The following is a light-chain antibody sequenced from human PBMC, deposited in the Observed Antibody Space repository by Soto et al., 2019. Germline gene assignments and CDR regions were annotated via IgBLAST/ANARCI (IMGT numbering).Light chain of an antibody. J-gene: IGLJ1*01. CDR3: CSYAGTYTLYV. CDR2: DVS. V-gene: IGLV2-11*01. Sequence: QSALTQPRSVSGSPGQSVTISCTGTSSDFGGDDFVSWYQHHPAKAPKLMIYDVSKRPSGVPDRVSGSKSGNTASLTISGLQAEDEADYYCCSYAGTYTLYVFGTGTKLTVL. CDR1: SSDFGGDDF.